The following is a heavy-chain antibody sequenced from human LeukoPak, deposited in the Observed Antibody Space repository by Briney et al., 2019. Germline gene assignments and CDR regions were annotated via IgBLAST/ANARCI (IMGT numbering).Heavy chain of an antibody. J-gene: IGHJ6*03. CDR1: GGSISSGGYY. Sequence: SQTLSLTCTVSGGSISSGGYYWSWIRQHPGKGLEWIGYIYYSGSTYYNPSLKSRVTISVDTSKNQFSLKLSSVTAADTAVYYCARQLLVSYYMDVWGKGTTVTVSS. D-gene: IGHD6-13*01. V-gene: IGHV4-31*03. CDR2: IYYSGST. CDR3: ARQLLVSYYMDV.